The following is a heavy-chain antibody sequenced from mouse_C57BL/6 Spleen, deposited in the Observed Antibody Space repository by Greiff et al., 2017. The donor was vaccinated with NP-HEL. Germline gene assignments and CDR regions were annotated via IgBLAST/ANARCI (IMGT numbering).Heavy chain of an antibody. V-gene: IGHV1-54*01. CDR1: GYAFTNYL. CDR3: ATYGYYFDY. J-gene: IGHJ2*01. CDR2: INPGSGGT. D-gene: IGHD2-2*01. Sequence: QVQLQQSGAELVRPGTSVKVSCKASGYAFTNYLIEWVKQRPGQGLEWIGVINPGSGGTNYNQKFKGKATLTVDTSSSTAYMQLSSLTSEDSAVYYCATYGYYFDYWGQGTTLTVSS.